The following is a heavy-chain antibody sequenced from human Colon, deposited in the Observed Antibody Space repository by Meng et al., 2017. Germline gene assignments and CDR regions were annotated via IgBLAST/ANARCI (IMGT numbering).Heavy chain of an antibody. V-gene: IGHV4-31*03. CDR3: ARDTLNGTDY. CDR2: MSDSGTT. J-gene: IGHJ4*02. D-gene: IGHD3-3*01. CDR1: TGSIKSGCYH. Sequence: QVHLNESGPGLVMPSDDLPFICTVSTGSIKSGCYHWSLVRQHPQKGLEYIGFMSDSGTTDSNPSLRSRFSISDISSSKNQFSLTLRSVTAADTSTYFCARDTLNGTDYWGQGGLVTVSS.